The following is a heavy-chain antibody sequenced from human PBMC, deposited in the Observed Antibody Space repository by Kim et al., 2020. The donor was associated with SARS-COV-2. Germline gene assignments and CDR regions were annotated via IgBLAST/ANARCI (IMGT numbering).Heavy chain of an antibody. CDR1: GFSFSSYA. CDR2: IGSSGSST. J-gene: IGHJ4*02. Sequence: GESLKISCVASGFSFSSYAMSWVRQPPGKGLEYISAIGSSGSSTYYANSVKGRFNIARDNSKNMLYLQMGSLRAEDMAVYYCARDRGFGELIPDYWGQGTLVTVAS. CDR3: ARDRGFGELIPDY. D-gene: IGHD3-10*01. V-gene: IGHV3-64*01.